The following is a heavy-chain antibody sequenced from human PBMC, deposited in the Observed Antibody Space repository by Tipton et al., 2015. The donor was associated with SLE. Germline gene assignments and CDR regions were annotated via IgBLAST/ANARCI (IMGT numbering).Heavy chain of an antibody. Sequence: GLVKPSETLSLTCAVYGGSLSGYSWNWIRQPPGKGLEWIGDINHSGSTSYNPSLKSRVTISVDTSKNQFSLKLRSVTAADTAVYYCARQFDYTGFAHWYFDLWGRGTLVTVSS. CDR1: GGSLSGYS. V-gene: IGHV4-34*01. CDR2: INHSGST. D-gene: IGHD3-9*01. J-gene: IGHJ2*01. CDR3: ARQFDYTGFAHWYFDL.